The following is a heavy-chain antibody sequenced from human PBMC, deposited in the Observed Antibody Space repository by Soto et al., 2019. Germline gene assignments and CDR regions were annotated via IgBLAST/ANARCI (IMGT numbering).Heavy chain of an antibody. V-gene: IGHV3-21*01. CDR1: GFTFSSYS. CDR2: ISSSSSYI. Sequence: GGSLRLSCAASGFTFSSYSMNWVRQAPGKGLEWVSSISSSSSYIYYADSVKGRFTISRDNAKNSLYLQMNSLRAEDTAVYYCARAAGWGHIVATIEDYYYYMDVWGKGTTVTVSS. D-gene: IGHD5-12*01. CDR3: ARAAGWGHIVATIEDYYYYMDV. J-gene: IGHJ6*03.